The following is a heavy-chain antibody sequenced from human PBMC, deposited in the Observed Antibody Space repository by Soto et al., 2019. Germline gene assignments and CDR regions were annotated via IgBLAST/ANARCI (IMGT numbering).Heavy chain of an antibody. D-gene: IGHD1-7*01. CDR2: INHSGST. V-gene: IGHV4-34*01. Sequence: PSETLSLTCAVYGGSFSGYYWSWIRQPPGKGLEWIGEINHSGSTNYNPSLKSRVTISVDTSKNQFSLKLSSVTAADTAVYYCASPLGSAGPTVNADLDVFDMWGQGPMITV. CDR3: ASPLGSAGPTVNADLDVFDM. CDR1: GGSFSGYY. J-gene: IGHJ3*02.